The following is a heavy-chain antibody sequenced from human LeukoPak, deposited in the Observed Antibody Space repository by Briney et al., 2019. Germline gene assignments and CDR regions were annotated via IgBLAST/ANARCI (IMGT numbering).Heavy chain of an antibody. CDR2: IKPSGGNT. D-gene: IGHD5-24*01. CDR1: GCSFTSYN. V-gene: IGHV1-46*01. CDR3: ARVRDGYNDAYDI. J-gene: IGHJ3*02. Sequence: ASVKVSCKTSGCSFTSYNLHWVRQAPGQRLEWMGIIKPSGGNTNYAQKFQGRVTMTRDTSTSTVYMELSSLKSEDTAVYYCARVRDGYNDAYDIWGQGTMVTVSS.